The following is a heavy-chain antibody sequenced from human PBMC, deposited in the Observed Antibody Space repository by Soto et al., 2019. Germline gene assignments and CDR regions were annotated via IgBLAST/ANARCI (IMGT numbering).Heavy chain of an antibody. CDR2: ITTDSSFR. CDR3: ARDPLWGTAMVLWYFDL. D-gene: IGHD5-18*01. V-gene: IGHV3-21*01. Sequence: PGGSLRLSCVASGFTFSTYSMNWVRQAPGKGLEWVSDITTDSSFRFYADSVKGRFTISRDNSKNTLYLQMNSLRAEDTAVYYCARDPLWGTAMVLWYFDLWGRGTLVTVSS. CDR1: GFTFSTYS. J-gene: IGHJ2*01.